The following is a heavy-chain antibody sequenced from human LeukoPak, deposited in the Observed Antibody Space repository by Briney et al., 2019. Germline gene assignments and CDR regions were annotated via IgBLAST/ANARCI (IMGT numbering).Heavy chain of an antibody. V-gene: IGHV4-34*01. CDR3: ARGTSGDYVDY. CDR1: GGSFSGYY. Sequence: SETLSLTCAVYGGSFSGYYWSWIRQPPGKGLEWIGEINHSGSTNYNPSLKSRVTISVDTSKNQFSLKLSSVTAADTAVYYRARGTSGDYVDYWGQGTLVTVSS. CDR2: INHSGST. D-gene: IGHD4-17*01. J-gene: IGHJ4*02.